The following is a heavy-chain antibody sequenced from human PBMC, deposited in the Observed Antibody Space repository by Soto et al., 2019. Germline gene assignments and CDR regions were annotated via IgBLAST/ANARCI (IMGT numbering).Heavy chain of an antibody. Sequence: PGGSLRLSCAASGLTFSSYSMNWVRQAPGKGLEWVSYISSSSSTIYYADSVKGRFTISRDNAKNSLYLQMNSLRDEDTAVYYCARVGRDIVVVPAAGYYYYGMDVWGQGTTVTVSS. V-gene: IGHV3-48*02. CDR1: GLTFSSYS. D-gene: IGHD2-2*01. J-gene: IGHJ6*02. CDR2: ISSSSSTI. CDR3: ARVGRDIVVVPAAGYYYYGMDV.